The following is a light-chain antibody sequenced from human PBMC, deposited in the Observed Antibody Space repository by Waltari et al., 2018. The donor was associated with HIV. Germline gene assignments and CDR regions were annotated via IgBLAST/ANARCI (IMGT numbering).Light chain of an antibody. V-gene: IGLV1-44*01. CDR1: NRSVGPYV. Sequence: QSALTPEDSVSGTAAQKVNLSCTGNNRSVGPYVVGWYQQVSHGIPRSVMFGNSLPSGIPDRFSGSKSGTTASLTSSGLQPEDEADYYCSTWDYSLAAYVFGTGTKVTVL. J-gene: IGLJ1*01. CDR2: GNS. CDR3: STWDYSLAAYV.